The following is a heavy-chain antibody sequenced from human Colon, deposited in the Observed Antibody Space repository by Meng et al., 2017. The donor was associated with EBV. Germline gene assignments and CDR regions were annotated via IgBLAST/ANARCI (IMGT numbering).Heavy chain of an antibody. CDR2: IYYSGRT. D-gene: IGHD2-21*02. Sequence: QVQLQQWGAGLLKPSETLSLTCAVYGGSFSGYYWTWIRQAPGKGLEWIGNIYYSGRTNYNPSLTSRVAISVDTSKNQFSLRLNSVTAADSAIYSCARGDLDGDCYYCLDFWGQGALVTVSS. J-gene: IGHJ4*02. V-gene: IGHV4-34*01. CDR3: ARGDLDGDCYYCLDF. CDR1: GGSFSGYY.